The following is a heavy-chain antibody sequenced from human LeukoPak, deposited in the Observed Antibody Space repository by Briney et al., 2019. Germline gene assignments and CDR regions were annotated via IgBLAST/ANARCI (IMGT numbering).Heavy chain of an antibody. D-gene: IGHD3-10*01. Sequence: GGSLRLSCAASGFTFSSYGMHWVRQAPGKGLEWVAFIRYDGSNKYYAESVKGRFTISRDNSKNTLYLQMNSLRAEDTAVYYCAKGGHYYGSGSYLDYWGQGTLVTVSS. V-gene: IGHV3-30*02. CDR1: GFTFSSYG. CDR3: AKGGHYYGSGSYLDY. J-gene: IGHJ4*02. CDR2: IRYDGSNK.